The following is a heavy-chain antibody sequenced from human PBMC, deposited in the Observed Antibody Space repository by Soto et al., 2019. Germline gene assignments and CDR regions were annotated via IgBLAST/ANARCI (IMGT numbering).Heavy chain of an antibody. Sequence: ASETLSLTCAVYGGSFSGYYWSWIRQPPGKGLEWIGEINHSGSTNYNPSLKSRVTISVDTSKNQFSLKLSSVTAADTAVYYCASRYYDILTGYPTNNWFDPWGQGTLVTVSS. CDR1: GGSFSGYY. D-gene: IGHD3-9*01. J-gene: IGHJ5*02. CDR2: INHSGST. V-gene: IGHV4-34*01. CDR3: ASRYYDILTGYPTNNWFDP.